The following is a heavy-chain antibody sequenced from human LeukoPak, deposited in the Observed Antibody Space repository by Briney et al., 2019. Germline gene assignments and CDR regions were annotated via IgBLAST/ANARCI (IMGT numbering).Heavy chain of an antibody. V-gene: IGHV3-23*01. Sequence: PGGSLRLSCAGSGFTFTNYMAWVRQAPGMGLEWVSAITGIGDYTYYKDSVKGRFTIPRDNSKNTLYLQMNSLRGEDTAIYYCVKDLPASGWYSWGQGTLVTVSS. CDR3: VKDLPASGWYS. CDR2: ITGIGDYT. D-gene: IGHD6-19*01. J-gene: IGHJ4*02. CDR1: GFTFTNY.